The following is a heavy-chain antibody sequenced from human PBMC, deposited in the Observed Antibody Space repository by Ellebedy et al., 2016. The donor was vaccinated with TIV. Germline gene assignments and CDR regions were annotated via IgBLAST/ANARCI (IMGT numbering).Heavy chain of an antibody. V-gene: IGHV4-4*07. Sequence: GSLRLXXTVSGGSISSYYWSWIRQPAGKGLEWIGRIYTRGSTNYNPSLKSRVTMSVETSKNQFSLKLSSVTAADTAVYYCARSWGGTGIAAFDYWGQGTLVTVSS. D-gene: IGHD6-13*01. CDR3: ARSWGGTGIAAFDY. CDR1: GGSISSYY. J-gene: IGHJ4*02. CDR2: IYTRGST.